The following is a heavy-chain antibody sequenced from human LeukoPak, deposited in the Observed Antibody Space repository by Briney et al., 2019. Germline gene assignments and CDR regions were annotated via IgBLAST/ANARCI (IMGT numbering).Heavy chain of an antibody. CDR2: IVVGSGNT. D-gene: IGHD3-22*01. V-gene: IGHV1-58*02. J-gene: IGHJ1*01. Sequence: EASVKVSCKASGFTFTSSAMQWVRQARGQRLEWIGWIVVGSGNTNYAQKSQERVTITRDMSTSTAYMELSSLRSEDTAVYYCAADFTYYDSSGYLEYFQHWGQGTLVTVSS. CDR1: GFTFTSSA. CDR3: AADFTYYDSSGYLEYFQH.